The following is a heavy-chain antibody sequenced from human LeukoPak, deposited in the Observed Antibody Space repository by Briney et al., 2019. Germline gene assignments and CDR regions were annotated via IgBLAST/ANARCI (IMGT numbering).Heavy chain of an antibody. V-gene: IGHV4-39*01. J-gene: IGHJ4*02. CDR1: SGSISSSSYY. CDR3: ARPYGAAGLD. D-gene: IGHD4-17*01. CDR2: IYYSGST. Sequence: PSETLSLTCTVSSGSISSSSYYWGWIRQPPGKGLEWIGSIYYSGSTYYNPSLKSRVTISVDTSKNQFSLKLSSVTAADTAVYYCARPYGAAGLDWGQGTLVTVSS.